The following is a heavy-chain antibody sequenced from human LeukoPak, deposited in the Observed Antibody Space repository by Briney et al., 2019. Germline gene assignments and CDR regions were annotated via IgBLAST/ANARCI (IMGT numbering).Heavy chain of an antibody. J-gene: IGHJ4*02. CDR2: ISSDGRNK. CDR1: GFPFSTYS. V-gene: IGHV3-30*04. D-gene: IGHD3-22*01. Sequence: PGGSLRLSCAASGFPFSTYSMHCVRQAPGKGLEWVAVISSDGRNKDYADSVKGRFTISRDNSKNTLYLQMNSLRDEDTGVYYCARDPLDSSGYYYGGSFDYWGQGTLVIVSS. CDR3: ARDPLDSSGYYYGGSFDY.